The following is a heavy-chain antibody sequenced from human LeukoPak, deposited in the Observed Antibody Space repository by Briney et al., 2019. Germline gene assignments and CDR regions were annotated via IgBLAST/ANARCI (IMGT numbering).Heavy chain of an antibody. V-gene: IGHV4-34*01. CDR3: ARRYYYNLGSFPFDF. D-gene: IGHD3-10*01. J-gene: IGHJ4*02. Sequence: PSETLSLTCAVSGGPFSGYSWSWIRQSSGKGLEWIGEIHNSGTTNYNPSLNSRVTISEDTSKNQFYLNLSSVTAADTAVYYCARRYYYNLGSFPFDFWGQGTLDTVSS. CDR2: IHNSGTT. CDR1: GGPFSGYS.